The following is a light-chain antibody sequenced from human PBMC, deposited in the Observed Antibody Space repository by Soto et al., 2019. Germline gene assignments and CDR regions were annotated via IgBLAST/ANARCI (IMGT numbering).Light chain of an antibody. Sequence: DTQMTQSPSSLSASVGDRVTITCRASQSINTYLNWYQQKPGEAPNLLIYAASSVQSGVPPRFSGSGSETHFTLTINSLQPEDFATYYCQQTASTPYTFGQGT. CDR1: QSINTY. CDR3: QQTASTPYT. CDR2: AAS. V-gene: IGKV1-39*01. J-gene: IGKJ2*01.